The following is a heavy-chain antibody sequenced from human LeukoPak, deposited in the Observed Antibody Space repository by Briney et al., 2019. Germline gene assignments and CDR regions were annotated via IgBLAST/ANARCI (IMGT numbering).Heavy chain of an antibody. Sequence: PGGSLRLSCAASGFTVSSNYMSWVRQAPGKGLEWVSVIYSSGSTYYADSVKGRFTISRDNSKNTLYLQMNSLRAEDTAGYYCARATSTYYYDSSGYWGQGTLVTVSS. V-gene: IGHV3-66*01. D-gene: IGHD3-22*01. J-gene: IGHJ4*02. CDR3: ARATSTYYYDSSGY. CDR1: GFTVSSNY. CDR2: IYSSGST.